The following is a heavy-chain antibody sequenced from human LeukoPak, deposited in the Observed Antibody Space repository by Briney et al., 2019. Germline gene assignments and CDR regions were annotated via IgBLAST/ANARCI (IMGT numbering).Heavy chain of an antibody. V-gene: IGHV4-59*08. Sequence: TSETLSLTCTVSGGSISNYYWSWVRQPPGKGLEWIGYISYTGSTNYNPSLKSRLTMSVDTSKNQFSLNLSSVTAADTAVYYCARHVGYYDSSGYYRYFFDHWGQGTLVTVSP. D-gene: IGHD3-22*01. CDR1: GGSISNYY. CDR2: ISYTGST. J-gene: IGHJ4*02. CDR3: ARHVGYYDSSGYYRYFFDH.